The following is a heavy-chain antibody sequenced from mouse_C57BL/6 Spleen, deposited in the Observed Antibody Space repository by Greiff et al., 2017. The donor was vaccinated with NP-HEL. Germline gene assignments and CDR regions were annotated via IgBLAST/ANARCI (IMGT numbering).Heavy chain of an antibody. J-gene: IGHJ1*03. CDR3: ARPTVHWYFDV. Sequence: VQLQESGPELVKPGASVKISCKASGYAFSSSWMNWVKQGPGKGLEWIGRIYPGDGDTNYNGKFKGKATLTADKSSSTAYMQLSSLTSEDSAVYFCARPTVHWYFDVWGTGTTVTVSS. CDR1: GYAFSSSW. D-gene: IGHD1-1*01. CDR2: IYPGDGDT. V-gene: IGHV1-82*01.